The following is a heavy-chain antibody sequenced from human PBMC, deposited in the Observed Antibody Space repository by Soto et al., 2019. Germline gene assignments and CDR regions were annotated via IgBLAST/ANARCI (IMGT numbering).Heavy chain of an antibody. D-gene: IGHD1-26*01. CDR1: GFTFSSYA. Sequence: EVQLLESGGGLVQPGGSLRISCAASGFTFSSYAMRWVRQAPGKGLEWVSAISGSGGSTYYADSVKGRFTISRDNSKITLYLQMNSLRADDTAVYYCARRGSGSCYDYWGQGTLVIVSS. CDR3: ARRGSGSCYDY. CDR2: ISGSGGST. V-gene: IGHV3-23*01. J-gene: IGHJ4*02.